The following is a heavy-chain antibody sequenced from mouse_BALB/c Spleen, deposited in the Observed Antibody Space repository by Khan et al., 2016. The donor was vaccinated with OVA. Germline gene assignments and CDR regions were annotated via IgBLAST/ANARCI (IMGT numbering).Heavy chain of an antibody. V-gene: IGHV1-77*01. J-gene: IGHJ2*01. Sequence: QVQLQQPGTELARPGASVKLSCKASGYTFTDYYITWVKQRTGQGLEWIGEIYPGSGNTYYNEKFKGKATLPADKSSNTAYMQLSSLTSDDSAVYFCARMDTTSLDYWGQGTTLTVSS. CDR1: GYTFTDYY. CDR2: IYPGSGNT. CDR3: ARMDTTSLDY. D-gene: IGHD2-3*01.